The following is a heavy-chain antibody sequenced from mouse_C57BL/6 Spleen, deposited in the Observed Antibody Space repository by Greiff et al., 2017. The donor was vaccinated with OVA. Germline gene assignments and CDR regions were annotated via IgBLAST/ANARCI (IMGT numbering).Heavy chain of an antibody. CDR1: GYTFTRYW. CDR2: ITPSSGYT. Sequence: QVQLKASGAELAKPGASVKLSCKASGYTFTRYWMHWVKQRPGQGLDWIGYITPSSGYTTSNQKFKYKATLTADKSSSTAYMQLGSLTYEDSAVYYCARSEGDYYAMDYWGQGTSVTVSS. CDR3: ARSEGDYYAMDY. J-gene: IGHJ4*01. V-gene: IGHV1-7*01.